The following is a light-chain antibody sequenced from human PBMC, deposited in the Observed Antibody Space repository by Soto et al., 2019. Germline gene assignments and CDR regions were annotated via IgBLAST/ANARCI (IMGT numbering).Light chain of an antibody. V-gene: IGKV1-5*03. CDR2: KAS. Sequence: DIQMTQSPSTLSASVGDRVTITCRASQSISSWLAWYQQKPGKAPKLLIYKASSLESGVPSRFSGSGSGTEFTLTISSLQPDDFATYYCQQYNSYSRPFGQGTKV. J-gene: IGKJ1*01. CDR1: QSISSW. CDR3: QQYNSYSRP.